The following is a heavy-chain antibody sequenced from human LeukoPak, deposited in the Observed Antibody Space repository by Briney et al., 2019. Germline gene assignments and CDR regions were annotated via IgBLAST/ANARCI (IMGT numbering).Heavy chain of an antibody. CDR1: GYTFTSYG. V-gene: IGHV1-18*01. Sequence: ASVKVSCMASGYTFTSYGITWVRQAPGQGLQWMGWICAYNCNTDYAQKLQGRVNMTTDTSTSKAYMELRSLRSDDTAVYYCARDYDYVWGSYRHTFLYWGQGTLVTVSS. CDR2: ICAYNCNT. D-gene: IGHD3-16*02. J-gene: IGHJ4*02. CDR3: ARDYDYVWGSYRHTFLY.